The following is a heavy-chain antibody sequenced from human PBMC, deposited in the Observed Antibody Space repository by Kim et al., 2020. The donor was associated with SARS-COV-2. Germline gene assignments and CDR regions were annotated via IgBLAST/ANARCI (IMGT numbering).Heavy chain of an antibody. Sequence: GGSLRLSCAASGFTFSSYGMNWVRQAPGKGLEWVAAITYYGSNTYYADSVKGRFTISRDNSKNTLFLQMNSLRAEDTAVYYCAKRYGSTGYGAYWGQGTL. CDR3: AKRYGSTGYGAY. J-gene: IGHJ4*02. D-gene: IGHD6-13*01. V-gene: IGHV3-30*18. CDR1: GFTFSSYG. CDR2: ITYYGSNT.